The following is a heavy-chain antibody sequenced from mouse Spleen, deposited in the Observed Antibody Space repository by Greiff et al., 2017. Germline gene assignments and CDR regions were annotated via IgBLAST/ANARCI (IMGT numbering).Heavy chain of an antibody. CDR1: GFSLTSYG. J-gene: IGHJ1*01. CDR2: IWRGGST. V-gene: IGHV2-5-1*01. CDR3: AYYGSSYADWYFDV. D-gene: IGHD1-1*01. Sequence: VKLLESGPSLVQPSQSLSITCTVSGFSLTSYGVHWVRQSPGKGLEWLGVIWRGGSTDYNAAFMSRLSITKDNSKSQVFFKMNSLQADDTAIYYCAYYGSSYADWYFDVWGAGTTVTVSS.